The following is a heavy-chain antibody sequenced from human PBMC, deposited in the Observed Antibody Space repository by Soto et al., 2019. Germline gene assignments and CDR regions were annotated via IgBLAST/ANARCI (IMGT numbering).Heavy chain of an antibody. CDR2: ITPIFGTA. CDR3: ARVERYFDWSGTAIDY. V-gene: IGHV1-69*13. CDR1: GGTFSSYA. J-gene: IGHJ4*02. D-gene: IGHD3-9*01. Sequence: SVKVSCKASGGTFSSYAISWVRQAPGQGLEWMGGITPIFGTANYAQKFQGRVTITADESTSTAYMELSSLRSEDTAVYYCARVERYFDWSGTAIDYWGQGTLVTVLL.